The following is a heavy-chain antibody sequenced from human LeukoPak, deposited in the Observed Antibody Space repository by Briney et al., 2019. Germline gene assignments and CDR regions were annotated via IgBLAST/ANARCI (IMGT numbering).Heavy chain of an antibody. V-gene: IGHV4-59*12. CDR2: IYYSGST. J-gene: IGHJ6*03. CDR3: ARVKYYYYYMDV. Sequence: PSETLSLTCTVSGGSISSYYWSWIRQPPGKGLEWIGHIYYSGSTNYNPSLKSRVTISVDTSKNQFSLKLSSVTAADTAVYYCARVKYYYYYMDVWGKGTTVTVSS. CDR1: GGSISSYY.